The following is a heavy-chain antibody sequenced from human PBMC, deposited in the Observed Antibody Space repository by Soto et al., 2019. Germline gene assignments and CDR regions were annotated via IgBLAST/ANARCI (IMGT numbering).Heavy chain of an antibody. V-gene: IGHV4-39*07. CDR2: VYYTGNT. Sequence: PSETLSLTCPVSGGSLSSSSYYWGWIRQPPGKGLEWIGSVYYTGNTHYNPSLKSRVSISIDLSKNQFSLKLTSVTAADTAAYYCARARWYDAFNVWGQGTVVTVSS. J-gene: IGHJ3*01. CDR3: ARARWYDAFNV. D-gene: IGHD2-15*01. CDR1: GGSLSSSSYY.